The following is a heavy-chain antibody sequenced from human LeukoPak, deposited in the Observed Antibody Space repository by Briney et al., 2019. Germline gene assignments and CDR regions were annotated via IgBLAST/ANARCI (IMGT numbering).Heavy chain of an antibody. CDR2: INHSGST. D-gene: IGHD5-18*01. J-gene: IGHJ4*02. Sequence: PSETLSLTCAVYGGSFSGYYWSWIRQPPGKGLEWIGEINHSGSTNYNPSLKSRVTISIDTSKNQFSLRLSSVTAADTAVYYCARGAAGYSYGWGQGTLVTVSS. CDR3: ARGAAGYSYG. V-gene: IGHV4-34*01. CDR1: GGSFSGYY.